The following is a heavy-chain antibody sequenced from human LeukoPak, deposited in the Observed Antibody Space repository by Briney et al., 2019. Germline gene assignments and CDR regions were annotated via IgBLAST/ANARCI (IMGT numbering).Heavy chain of an antibody. J-gene: IGHJ4*02. CDR3: ARDGIFDY. CDR1: GFTFSTYS. V-gene: IGHV3-21*01. CDR2: IRSGSTYI. Sequence: GGSLRLSCAASGFTFSTYSVHWVRQAPGKGLEWVSSIRSGSTYINYADSVKGRFTISRDDAKNSLYLQMNSLRAEDTAVYYCARDGIFDYWGQGTLVTVSS.